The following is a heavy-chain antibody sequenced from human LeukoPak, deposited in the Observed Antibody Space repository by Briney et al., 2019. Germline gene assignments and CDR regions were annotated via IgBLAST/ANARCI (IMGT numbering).Heavy chain of an antibody. CDR1: GFTFSSYS. J-gene: IGHJ3*02. CDR3: ATLGWELLSAFDI. Sequence: GGSLRLSCAASGFTFSSYSMNWVRQAPGKGLEWVSSISSSSSYIYYADSVKGRFTISGDNAKNSLYLQMNSLRAEDTAVYYCATLGWELLSAFDIWGQGTMVTVSS. CDR2: ISSSSSYI. V-gene: IGHV3-21*04. D-gene: IGHD1-26*01.